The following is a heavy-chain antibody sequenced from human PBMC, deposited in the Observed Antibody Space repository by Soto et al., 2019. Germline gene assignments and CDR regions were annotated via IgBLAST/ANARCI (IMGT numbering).Heavy chain of an antibody. CDR2: IIPIFGTA. V-gene: IGHV1-69*13. CDR1: GGTFRSYA. J-gene: IGHJ6*02. Sequence: SVQVACKASGGTFRSYAISWVRRAPGQGLEWMGGIIPIFGTANYAQKFQGRVTITADESTSTAYMELSSLRSEDTAVYYCADFWSGIYGMDVWGQGTTVTVSS. D-gene: IGHD3-3*01. CDR3: ADFWSGIYGMDV.